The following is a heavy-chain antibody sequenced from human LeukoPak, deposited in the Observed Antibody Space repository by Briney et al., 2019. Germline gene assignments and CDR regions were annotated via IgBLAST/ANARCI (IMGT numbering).Heavy chain of an antibody. CDR3: ARGEVRGVDYYYGADV. Sequence: GGSLRLSCAASGFFFTNYEMNWVRQAPGKGLEWVSYISSSGSTPYYADSVKGRFTISRDNAKNSLYLQMNSLRAEDTAVYYCARGEVRGVDYYYGADVWGQGTTVIVSS. CDR1: GFFFTNYE. CDR2: ISSSGSTP. V-gene: IGHV3-48*03. D-gene: IGHD3-10*01. J-gene: IGHJ6*02.